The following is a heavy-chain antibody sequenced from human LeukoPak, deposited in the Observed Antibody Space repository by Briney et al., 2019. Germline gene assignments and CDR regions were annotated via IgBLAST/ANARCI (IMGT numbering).Heavy chain of an antibody. D-gene: IGHD3/OR15-3a*01. Sequence: PGGSLTLSYSASGFTFSYYAVHWLRQPPPKGLDYVSSSSSNGGSTYYADSVKGRFTISRDNSKNTLYLQMNSLRGEDTGVYYCAKAHLLDWLLPFDYWGQGTLVTVSS. CDR3: AKAHLLDWLLPFDY. CDR1: GFTFSYYA. V-gene: IGHV3-64*04. CDR2: SSSNGGST. J-gene: IGHJ4*02.